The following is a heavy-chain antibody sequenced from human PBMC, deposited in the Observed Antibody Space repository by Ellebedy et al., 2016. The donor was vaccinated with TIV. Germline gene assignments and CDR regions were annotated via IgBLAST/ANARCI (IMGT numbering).Heavy chain of an antibody. Sequence: ASVTVSCKASGYTFTHYAMNWVRQAPGQGLEWMGWINTNTGNPTYAQGFTGRFVFSLDTSVSTVYVQISSLKTEDTAVYYGARGPSIAAPVAKNYWGQGTLVTVSS. D-gene: IGHD6-6*01. CDR1: GYTFTHYA. CDR3: ARGPSIAAPVAKNY. V-gene: IGHV7-4-1*02. J-gene: IGHJ4*02. CDR2: INTNTGNP.